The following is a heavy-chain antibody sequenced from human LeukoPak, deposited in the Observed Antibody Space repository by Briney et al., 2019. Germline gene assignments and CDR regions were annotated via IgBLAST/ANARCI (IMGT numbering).Heavy chain of an antibody. Sequence: PSETLSLTCTVSGGSISSYYWSWIRQPAGKGLEWIGRIYTSGSTNYNPSLKSRVTISIDTSKNQFSLKLSSVTAADTAVYYCARRYGDYGYGWFDPWGQGILVTVSS. CDR2: IYTSGST. D-gene: IGHD4-17*01. CDR3: ARRYGDYGYGWFDP. V-gene: IGHV4-4*07. CDR1: GGSISSYY. J-gene: IGHJ5*02.